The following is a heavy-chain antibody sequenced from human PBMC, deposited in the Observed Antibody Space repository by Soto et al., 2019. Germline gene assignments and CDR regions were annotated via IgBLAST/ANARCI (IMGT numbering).Heavy chain of an antibody. D-gene: IGHD3-9*01. CDR2: IYYSGST. J-gene: IGHJ4*02. Sequence: SETLSLTCTVSGGSISSYYWSWIRQPPGKGLEWIGYIYYSGSTNYNPSLKSRVTISVDTSKNQLSLKLSAVTAADTAVYYCARARSVRYFDWFLQSLDYWGQGTLVTVSS. CDR3: ARARSVRYFDWFLQSLDY. CDR1: GGSISSYY. V-gene: IGHV4-59*01.